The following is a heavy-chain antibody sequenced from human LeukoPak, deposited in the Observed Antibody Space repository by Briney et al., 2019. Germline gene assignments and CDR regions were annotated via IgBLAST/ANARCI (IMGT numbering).Heavy chain of an antibody. Sequence: ASVKVSCKVSGYTLTELSMHWVRQAPGKGLEWMGGFDPEDGETIYAQKFQGRVTMTEDTSTDTAYMELSSLRSEDTAVYYCASPAMVRGVTNHWGQGTLVTVSS. V-gene: IGHV1-24*01. CDR3: ASPAMVRGVTNH. CDR1: GYTLTELS. D-gene: IGHD3-10*01. CDR2: FDPEDGET. J-gene: IGHJ5*02.